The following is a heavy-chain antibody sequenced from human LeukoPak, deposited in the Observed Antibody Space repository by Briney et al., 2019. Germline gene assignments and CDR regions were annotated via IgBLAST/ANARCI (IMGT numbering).Heavy chain of an antibody. V-gene: IGHV4-4*09. Sequence: SETLSLTCTVSGGSISSYYWSWIRQPPGKGLEWIGYIYTSGSTNYNPSLKSRVTISVDTSKNQFSLKLSSVTAADTAVYYCARTGDGGMKNWGQGTLVTVSS. CDR3: ARTGDGGMKN. J-gene: IGHJ4*02. CDR2: IYTSGST. D-gene: IGHD4-23*01. CDR1: GGSISSYY.